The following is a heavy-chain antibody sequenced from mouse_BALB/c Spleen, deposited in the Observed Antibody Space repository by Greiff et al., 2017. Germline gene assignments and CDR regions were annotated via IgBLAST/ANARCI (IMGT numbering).Heavy chain of an antibody. V-gene: IGHV14-3*02. J-gene: IGHJ3*01. CDR2: IDPANGNT. CDR3: AQSLAWFAY. CDR1: GFNIKDTY. Sequence: EVMLVESGAELVKPGASVKLSCTASGFNIKDTYMHWVKQRPEQGLEWIGRIDPANGNTKYDPKFQGKATITADTSSNTAYLQLSSLTSEDTAVYYCAQSLAWFAYWGQGTLVTVSA.